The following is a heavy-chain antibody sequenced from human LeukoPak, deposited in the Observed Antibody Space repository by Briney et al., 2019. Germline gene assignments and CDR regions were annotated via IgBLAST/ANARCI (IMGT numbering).Heavy chain of an antibody. D-gene: IGHD4-17*01. Sequence: ADYYWTWVRQAPGKGLEWVSGISWNSGSIGYADSVKGRFTISRDNAKNSLYLQMNSLRAEDTALYYCAKDRDGDYDRGYYGMDVWGQGTTVTVSS. CDR1: ADYY. CDR3: AKDRDGDYDRGYYGMDV. J-gene: IGHJ6*02. V-gene: IGHV3-9*01. CDR2: ISWNSGSI.